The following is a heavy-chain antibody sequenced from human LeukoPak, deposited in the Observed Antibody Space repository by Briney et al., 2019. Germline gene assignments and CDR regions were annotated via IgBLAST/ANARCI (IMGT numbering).Heavy chain of an antibody. V-gene: IGHV3-30*18. Sequence: PGGSLRLSCAASGFTFSSYGMHWVRQAPGKGLEWVAVISYDGSNKYYADSVKGRFTISRDNSKNTLYLQMNSLRAEDTAVYYCAKDSRPRSFDYWGQGTLVTVSS. CDR1: GFTFSSYG. CDR3: AKDSRPRSFDY. CDR2: ISYDGSNK. J-gene: IGHJ4*02.